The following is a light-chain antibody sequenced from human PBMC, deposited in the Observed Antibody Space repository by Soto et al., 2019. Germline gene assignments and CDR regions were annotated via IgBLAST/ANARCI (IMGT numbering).Light chain of an antibody. V-gene: IGLV4-69*01. CDR3: QTWGTGIVV. CDR2: LNSDGSH. Sequence: QLVLTQSPSASASLGASVKLTCTLSSGHNNYAIAWHQQQPEKGPRYLMKLNSDGSHSKGDGIPDRFSGSSSGTERYLIISSLPSEDEADYYCQTWGTGIVVFGGGTKVTVL. J-gene: IGLJ2*01. CDR1: SGHNNYA.